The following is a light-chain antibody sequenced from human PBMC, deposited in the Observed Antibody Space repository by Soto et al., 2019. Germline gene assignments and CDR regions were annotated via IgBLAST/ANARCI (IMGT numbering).Light chain of an antibody. CDR2: LNSDGSH. Sequence: QPVLTQSPSASASLGASVKLTRTLSSGHSSYAIAWHQQQPEKGPRYLMKLNSDGSHSKGDGIPDRFSGSSSGAERYLTISSLQSEDEADYYCQTWGTLVVFGGGTKVTVL. CDR3: QTWGTLVV. V-gene: IGLV4-69*01. CDR1: SGHSSYA. J-gene: IGLJ2*01.